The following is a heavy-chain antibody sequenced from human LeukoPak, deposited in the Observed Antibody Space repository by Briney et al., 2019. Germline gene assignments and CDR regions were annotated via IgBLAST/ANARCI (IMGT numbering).Heavy chain of an antibody. D-gene: IGHD1-14*01. CDR3: ARDSSTGAFDI. CDR2: IYYSGST. Sequence: SQTLSLTCAVSGGSISSGDYYWSWIRQPPGKGLEWIGYIYYSGSTYYNPSLKSRATISVDTSKNQFSLKLSSVTAADTAVYYCARDSSTGAFDIWGQGTMVTVSS. CDR1: GGSISSGDYY. V-gene: IGHV4-30-4*01. J-gene: IGHJ3*02.